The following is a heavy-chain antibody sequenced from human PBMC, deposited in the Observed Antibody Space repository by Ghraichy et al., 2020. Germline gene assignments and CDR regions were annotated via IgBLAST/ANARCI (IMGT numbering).Heavy chain of an antibody. D-gene: IGHD3/OR15-3a*01. Sequence: GGSLRLSCAASGFTFSSYAMSWVSRAPGKGLEWVSAISGSGGSTYYADSVKGRFTISRDNSKNTLYLQMNSLRAEDTAVYYCAKGPRRGLVIIGVRPHYYCVYWGQGTLVTVSS. J-gene: IGHJ4*02. CDR1: GFTFSSYA. V-gene: IGHV3-23*01. CDR3: AKGPRRGLVIIGVRPHYYCVY. CDR2: ISGSGGST.